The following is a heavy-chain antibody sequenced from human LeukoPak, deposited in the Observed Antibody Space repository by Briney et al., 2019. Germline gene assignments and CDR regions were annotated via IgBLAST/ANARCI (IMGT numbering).Heavy chain of an antibody. Sequence: GGSLRLSCAASGFTFSSYAMSWVRQAPGKGLEWVPAISGSGGSTYYADSVKGRFTISRDNSKNTLYLQMNSLRAEDTAVYYCAKAISVGATTDAADWGQGTLVTVSS. CDR3: AKAISVGATTDAAD. CDR2: ISGSGGST. D-gene: IGHD1-26*01. J-gene: IGHJ4*02. CDR1: GFTFSSYA. V-gene: IGHV3-23*01.